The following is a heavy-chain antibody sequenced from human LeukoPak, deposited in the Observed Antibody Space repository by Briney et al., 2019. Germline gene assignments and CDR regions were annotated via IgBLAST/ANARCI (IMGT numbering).Heavy chain of an antibody. CDR3: AKGYNYYDSSGYYD. V-gene: IGHV3-9*01. J-gene: IGHJ4*02. CDR2: ISWNSGTI. D-gene: IGHD3-22*01. CDR1: GFTFDDYA. Sequence: GGSLRLSCAASGFTFDDYAMHWARQAPGKGLEWVSGISWNSGTIGYADSVKGRFTISRDNAQNSLYLQMNSLRAEDTAVYYCAKGYNYYDSSGYYDWGQGTLVTVSS.